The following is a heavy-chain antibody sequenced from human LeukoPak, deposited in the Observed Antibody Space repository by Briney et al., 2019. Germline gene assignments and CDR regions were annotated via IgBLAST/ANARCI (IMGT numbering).Heavy chain of an antibody. CDR1: GGSISSYY. D-gene: IGHD6-19*01. CDR3: ARDKGSGWPIDY. J-gene: IGHJ4*02. V-gene: IGHV4-59*01. Sequence: SETLSLTCTVSGGSISSYYWSWVRQPPGKGLEWIWYIYYSGITNYTPSLKSRVTISVDTSKNQFSLKLSSVTAADTAVYYCARDKGSGWPIDYWGQGTLVTVSS. CDR2: IYYSGIT.